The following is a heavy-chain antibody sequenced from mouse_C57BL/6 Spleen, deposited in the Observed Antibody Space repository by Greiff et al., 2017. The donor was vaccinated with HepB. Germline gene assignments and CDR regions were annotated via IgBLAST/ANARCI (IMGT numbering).Heavy chain of an antibody. V-gene: IGHV3-6*01. Sequence: EVKLQESGPGLVKPSQSLSLTCSVPGYSITSGYYWNWIRQFPGNKLEWMGYISYDGSNNYNPSLKNRISITRDTSKNQFFLKLNSVTTEDTATYYCARGQLAWFAYWGQGTLVTVSA. J-gene: IGHJ3*01. CDR3: ARGQLAWFAY. CDR2: ISYDGSN. CDR1: GYSITSGYY. D-gene: IGHD4-1*02.